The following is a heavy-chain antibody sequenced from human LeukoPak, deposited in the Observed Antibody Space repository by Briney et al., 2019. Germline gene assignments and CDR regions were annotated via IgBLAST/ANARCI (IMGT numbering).Heavy chain of an antibody. CDR2: IYYSGST. D-gene: IGHD3-10*01. J-gene: IGHJ6*02. CDR3: ASGLYGSGSYYRQGPYYYYYGMDV. V-gene: IGHV4-31*03. CDR1: GGSISSGGYY. Sequence: PSETLSLTCTVSGGSISSGGYYWSWIRQHPGKGLEWIGYIYYSGSTYYNPSLKSRVTISVDTSKNQFSLKLSSVTAADTAVYYCASGLYGSGSYYRQGPYYYYYGMDVWGQGITVTVSS.